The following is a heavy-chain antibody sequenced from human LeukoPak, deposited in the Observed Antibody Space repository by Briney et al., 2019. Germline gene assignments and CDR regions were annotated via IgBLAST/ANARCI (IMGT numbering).Heavy chain of an antibody. CDR2: IYTSGSA. Sequence: PSETLSLTCTVSGVSISSGGYYWSWLRQPAGEGLEWVGRIYTSGSAIYNPSLKSRGTISVDTSKNQISLKLSSVTAADTAVYYCARGSVNWFDPWGQGTLVTVSS. J-gene: IGHJ5*02. CDR1: GVSISSGGYY. D-gene: IGHD4-11*01. CDR3: ARGSVNWFDP. V-gene: IGHV4-61*02.